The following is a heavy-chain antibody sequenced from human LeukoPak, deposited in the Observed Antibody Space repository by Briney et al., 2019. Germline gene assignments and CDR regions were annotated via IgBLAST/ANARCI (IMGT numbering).Heavy chain of an antibody. D-gene: IGHD6-19*01. CDR1: GGSISSSNW. V-gene: IGHV4-4*02. CDR3: ARRGSAVAGYDAFDI. Sequence: SETLSLTCAVSGGSISSSNWWSWVRQPPGKGLEWIGEIYHSGSTNYNPSLKSRVTISVDKSKNQFSLKLSSVTAADTAVYYCARRGSAVAGYDAFDIWGQGTMVTVSS. J-gene: IGHJ3*02. CDR2: IYHSGST.